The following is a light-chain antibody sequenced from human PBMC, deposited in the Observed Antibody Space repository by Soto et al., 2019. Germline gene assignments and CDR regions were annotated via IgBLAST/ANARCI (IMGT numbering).Light chain of an antibody. CDR1: QGISNY. Sequence: DIQMTQSPSSLSASVGERVTITCRASQGISNYLAWYQQIPGKVPKLLISGASTLQSGVPSRFSGSGSGTDFTLTISSLQPEDVATYYCQKYTNVPAFGGGTKVEIK. V-gene: IGKV1-27*01. J-gene: IGKJ4*01. CDR3: QKYTNVPA. CDR2: GAS.